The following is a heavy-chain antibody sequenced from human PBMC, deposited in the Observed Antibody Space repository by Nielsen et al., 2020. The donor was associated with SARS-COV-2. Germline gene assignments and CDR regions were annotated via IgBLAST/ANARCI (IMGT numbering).Heavy chain of an antibody. CDR3: AKSPPGSRPTDY. CDR2: IRQDGSEK. CDR1: GFTFSSYG. D-gene: IGHD2-2*01. V-gene: IGHV3-30*02. J-gene: IGHJ4*02. Sequence: GESLKISCAASGFTFSSYGMHWVRQAPGKGLEWVANIRQDGSEKYYVDSVKGRFNISRDNSKNTLYLQMNSLRAEDTAVYYCAKSPPGSRPTDYWGQGTLVTVSS.